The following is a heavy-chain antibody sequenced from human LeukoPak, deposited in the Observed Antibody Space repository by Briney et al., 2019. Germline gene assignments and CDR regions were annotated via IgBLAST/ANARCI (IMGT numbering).Heavy chain of an antibody. CDR2: ISSSSSYI. Sequence: GGSLRLSCAASGFTFSSYSMNWVRQAPGKGLEWVSSISSSSSYIYYADSVKGRFTISRDNAKNSLYLQMNSLRAEDTAVYYCARIWGVVVPAAMDYWGQGTLVTVSS. V-gene: IGHV3-21*01. D-gene: IGHD2-2*01. CDR3: ARIWGVVVPAAMDY. CDR1: GFTFSSYS. J-gene: IGHJ4*02.